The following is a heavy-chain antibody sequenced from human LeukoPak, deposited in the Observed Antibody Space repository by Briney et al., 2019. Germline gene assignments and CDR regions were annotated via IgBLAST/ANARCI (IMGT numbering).Heavy chain of an antibody. V-gene: IGHV3-21*01. D-gene: IGHD5-12*01. CDR3: ARYLATSYYYYYYMDV. J-gene: IGHJ6*03. Sequence: PGGSLRLSCAASGFTFSSYSMNWVRQAPGKGLEWVSSISSSSSYIYYADSVKGRFTISRDNAKNSLYLQMNSLRAEDTAVHYCARYLATSYYYYYYMDVWGKGTTVTVSS. CDR1: GFTFSSYS. CDR2: ISSSSSYI.